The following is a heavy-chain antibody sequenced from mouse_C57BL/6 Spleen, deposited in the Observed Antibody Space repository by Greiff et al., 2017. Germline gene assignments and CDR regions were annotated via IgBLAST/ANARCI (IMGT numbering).Heavy chain of an antibody. V-gene: IGHV1-7*01. CDR3: ARWTPIYYGNYDYAMDY. CDR2: INPSSGYT. Sequence: QVHVKQSGAELAKPGASVKLSCKASGYTFTSYWMHWVKQRPGQGLEWIGYINPSSGYTKYNQKFKDKATLTADKSSSTAYMQLSSLTYEDSAVYYCARWTPIYYGNYDYAMDYGGQGTSVTGSS. CDR1: GYTFTSYW. D-gene: IGHD2-1*01. J-gene: IGHJ4*01.